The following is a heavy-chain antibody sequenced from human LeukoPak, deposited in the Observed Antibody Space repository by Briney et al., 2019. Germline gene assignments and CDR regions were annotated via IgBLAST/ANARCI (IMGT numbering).Heavy chain of an antibody. J-gene: IGHJ4*02. CDR3: ARGDAFSGDH. V-gene: IGHV3-7*04. CDR2: IHQEGKEK. CDR1: GFTFSNFW. Sequence: GGSLRLSCAVSGFTFSNFWMSWVRQAPGRGLEWVANIHQEGKEKYHVESVKGRFTISRDNAKNSLFLQMNGLRVEDTAVYYCARGDAFSGDHWGQGTLVTVS.